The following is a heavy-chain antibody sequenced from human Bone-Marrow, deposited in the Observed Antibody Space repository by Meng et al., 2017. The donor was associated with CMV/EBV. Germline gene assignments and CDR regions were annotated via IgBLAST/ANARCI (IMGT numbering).Heavy chain of an antibody. D-gene: IGHD5-12*01. J-gene: IGHJ4*02. CDR2: ISSSSSYI. CDR3: ARRGGYDRGRFDY. CDR1: GFTFSSYS. V-gene: IGHV3-21*01. Sequence: QLVGSGGGVVKPGGSLRLSCAASGFTFSSYSMNWVRQAPGKGLEWVSSISSSSSYIYYADSVKGRFTISRDNAKNSLYLQMNSLRAEDTAVYYCARRGGYDRGRFDYWGQGTLVTVSS.